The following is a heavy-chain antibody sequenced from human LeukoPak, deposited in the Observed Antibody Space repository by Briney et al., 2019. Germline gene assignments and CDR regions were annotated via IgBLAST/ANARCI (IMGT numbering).Heavy chain of an antibody. D-gene: IGHD4-17*01. V-gene: IGHV4-59*01. CDR2: IYYTGST. CDR1: GGSFSGYY. CDR3: ASSAINGDSYFDY. Sequence: SETLSLTCAVYGGSFSGYYWSWIRQPPGKGLEWIGNIYYTGSTNYNPSLKSRVTISVDTSKNQFSLKLSSVTAADTAVYYCASSAINGDSYFDYWGQGTLVTVSS. J-gene: IGHJ4*02.